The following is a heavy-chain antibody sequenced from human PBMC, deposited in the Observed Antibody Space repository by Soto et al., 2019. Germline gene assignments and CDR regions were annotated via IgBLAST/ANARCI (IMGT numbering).Heavy chain of an antibody. CDR3: ARATRTTVNTPLTMYFQH. Sequence: ASVKVCCKASGYTFTGYYMHWVRQAPGRGLEWMGWINPNSGGTNYAQKFQGWVTMTRDTSISTAYMELSRLRSDDTAVYYCARATRTTVNTPLTMYFQHWGQGTLVTVSS. V-gene: IGHV1-2*04. CDR1: GYTFTGYY. J-gene: IGHJ1*01. D-gene: IGHD4-17*01. CDR2: INPNSGGT.